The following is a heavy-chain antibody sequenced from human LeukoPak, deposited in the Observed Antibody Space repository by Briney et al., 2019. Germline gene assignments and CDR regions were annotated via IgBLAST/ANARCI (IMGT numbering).Heavy chain of an antibody. CDR1: GGSISSGGYS. V-gene: IGHV4-30-2*01. J-gene: IGHJ3*02. D-gene: IGHD3-10*01. Sequence: SETLSLTCAVSGGSISSGGYSWSWIRQPPGKGLEWIGYIYHSGSTYYNPSLKSRVTISVDTSKNQSSLKLSSVTAADTAVYYCARSSYYYGGHAFDIWGQGTMVTVSS. CDR3: ARSSYYYGGHAFDI. CDR2: IYHSGST.